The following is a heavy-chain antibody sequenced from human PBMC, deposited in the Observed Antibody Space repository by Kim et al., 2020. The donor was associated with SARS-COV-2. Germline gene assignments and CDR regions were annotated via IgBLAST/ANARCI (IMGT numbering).Heavy chain of an antibody. CDR2: IYYSGST. V-gene: IGHV4-39*07. J-gene: IGHJ6*02. D-gene: IGHD5-18*01. CDR1: GGSISSSSYY. CDR3: ASGLPDYGMDV. Sequence: SETLSLTCTVSGGSISSSSYYWGWIRQPPGKGLEWIGSIYYSGSTYYNPSLKSRVTISVDTSKNQFSLKLSSVTAADTAVYYCASGLPDYGMDVWGQGTTVTVSS.